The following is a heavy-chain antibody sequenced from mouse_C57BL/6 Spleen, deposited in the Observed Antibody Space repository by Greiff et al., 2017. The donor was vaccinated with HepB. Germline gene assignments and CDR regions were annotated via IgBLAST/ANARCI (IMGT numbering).Heavy chain of an antibody. CDR2: ISSGSSTI. V-gene: IGHV5-17*01. J-gene: IGHJ4*01. D-gene: IGHD2-2*01. CDR3: AKLGYGGAMDY. Sequence: EVQGVESGGGLVKPGGSLKLSCAASGFTFSDYGMHWVRQAPEKGLEWVAYISSGSSTIYYADTVKGRFTIPRDNAKNTLFLQMTSLRSEDTAMYYCAKLGYGGAMDYWGQGTSVTVSS. CDR1: GFTFSDYG.